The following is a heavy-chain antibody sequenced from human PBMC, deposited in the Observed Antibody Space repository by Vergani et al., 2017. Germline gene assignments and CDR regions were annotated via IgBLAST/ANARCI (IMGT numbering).Heavy chain of an antibody. CDR2: ISRKGV. Sequence: EVQLVESGGGLVQPGGSLRLSCVAPGFTSTNYAMHWVRQAPGKGLEYLSGISRKGVHYAYSVKGRLIISRDNSNNMLYLQVGSLRTEDTAVYYCAKDRGSLVDTGTIDHWGQGTLVTVSS. CDR3: AKDRGSLVDTGTIDH. J-gene: IGHJ4*02. V-gene: IGHV3-64*01. CDR1: GFTSTNYA. D-gene: IGHD5-18*01.